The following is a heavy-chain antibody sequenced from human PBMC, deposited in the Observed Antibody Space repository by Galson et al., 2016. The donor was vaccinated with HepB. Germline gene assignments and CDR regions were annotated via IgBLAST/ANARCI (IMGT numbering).Heavy chain of an antibody. D-gene: IGHD3-3*01. CDR2: IYYTGST. V-gene: IGHV4-59*12. CDR3: ARDLWSGGPEGY. CDR1: GGSITTYY. J-gene: IGHJ4*02. Sequence: SETLSLTCTVSGGSITTYYWSWIRQPPGKGLEWLAYIYYTGSTNYNPSLKSRVTISIDTSKNQFSLKVSSVAAADTAVYFCARDLWSGGPEGYWGQGTLVSVSS.